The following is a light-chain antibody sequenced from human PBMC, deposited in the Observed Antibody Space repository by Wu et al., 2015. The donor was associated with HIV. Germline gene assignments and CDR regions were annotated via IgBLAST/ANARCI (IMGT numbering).Light chain of an antibody. CDR2: GAS. CDR1: QSLTGN. Sequence: EIILTQSPGILAVSVGDRVTLSCRASQSLTGNYLAWYQQKLGQAPRLLIYGASTRATDIPPRFSGKGSDTEFTLSISSLQSEDFAVYYCQQYDYLAPGTFGQGTQVEVK. J-gene: IGKJ1*01. V-gene: IGKV3-15*01. CDR3: QQYDYLAPGT.